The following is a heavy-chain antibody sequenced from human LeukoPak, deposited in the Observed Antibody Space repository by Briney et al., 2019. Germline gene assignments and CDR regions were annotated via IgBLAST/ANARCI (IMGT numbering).Heavy chain of an antibody. CDR2: IYYSGST. J-gene: IGHJ5*02. D-gene: IGHD5/OR15-5a*01. CDR3: ARAFGLRGWFDP. CDR1: GGSISSGDYY. Sequence: SETLSLTCTVPGGSISSGDYYWSWIRQPPGKGLEWIGYIYYSGSTYYNPSLKSRVTISVDTSKNQFSLKLSSVTAADTAVYYCARAFGLRGWFDPWGQGTLVTVSS. V-gene: IGHV4-30-4*01.